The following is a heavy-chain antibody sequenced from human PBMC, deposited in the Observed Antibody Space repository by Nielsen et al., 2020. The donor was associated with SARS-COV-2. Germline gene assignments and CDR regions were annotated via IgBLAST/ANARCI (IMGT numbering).Heavy chain of an antibody. CDR1: GGSISSSSYY. CDR3: ARLGSGWFDY. D-gene: IGHD6-19*01. CDR2: IYYSGST. J-gene: IGHJ4*02. V-gene: IGHV4-39*01. Sequence: ESLKISCTVSGGSISSSSYYWGWIRQPPGKGLEWIGSIYYSGSTYYNPSLKSRVTISVDTSTNQFSLKLSSVTAADTAVYYCARLGSGWFDYWGQGTLVTVSS.